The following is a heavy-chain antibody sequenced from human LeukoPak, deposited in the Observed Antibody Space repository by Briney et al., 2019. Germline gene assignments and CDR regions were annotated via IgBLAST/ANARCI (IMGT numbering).Heavy chain of an antibody. V-gene: IGHV3-7*01. CDR1: GFTFSSYW. Sequence: GGSLRLSCAASGFTFSSYWMSWVRQAPGKGLEWVANIKQDGSEKYYVDSVKGRFTISRDNAKNPLYLQMNSLRAEDTAVYYCARDVSATGEAFDYWGQGTLVTVSS. D-gene: IGHD3-10*01. J-gene: IGHJ4*02. CDR2: IKQDGSEK. CDR3: ARDVSATGEAFDY.